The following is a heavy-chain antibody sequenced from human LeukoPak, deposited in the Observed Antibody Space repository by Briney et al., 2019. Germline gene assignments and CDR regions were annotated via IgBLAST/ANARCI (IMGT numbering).Heavy chain of an antibody. CDR3: ATSRSRYGMDV. CDR1: GGSISSSGHF. V-gene: IGHV4-39*01. Sequence: PSETLSLTCTVSGGSISSSGHFWAWIRQPPGKGLECIGTIYYSGSTYYNPSLKSRVTISVDTSKSQFSLKLSSVPAADTAVYHCATSRSRYGMDVWGQGTTVTVSS. J-gene: IGHJ6*02. D-gene: IGHD2-15*01. CDR2: IYYSGST.